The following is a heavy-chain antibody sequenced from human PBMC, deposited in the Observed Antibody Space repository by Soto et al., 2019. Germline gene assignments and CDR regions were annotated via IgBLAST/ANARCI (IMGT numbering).Heavy chain of an antibody. CDR3: VRGWMSDHHVGYLQS. D-gene: IGHD1-26*01. V-gene: IGHV3-74*01. J-gene: IGHJ5*02. CDR2: ISHDGRDT. CDR1: ELTFSRYW. Sequence: EGQLVESGGGLVQPGGSLRLSCAASELTFSRYWMHWVRQAQGKGLVWASLISHDGRDTIYADFVKGRFTISRDNAENMLYLQMNSLTGDDSAIFYCVRGWMSDHHVGYLQSWGRGTQVSVSA.